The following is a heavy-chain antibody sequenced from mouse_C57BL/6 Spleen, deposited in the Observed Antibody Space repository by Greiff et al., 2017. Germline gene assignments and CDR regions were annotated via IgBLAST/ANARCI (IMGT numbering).Heavy chain of an antibody. CDR3: VSSTEDWYFDV. CDR1: GFTFSSYA. J-gene: IGHJ1*03. CDR2: LSSGGDYL. V-gene: IGHV5S21*01. Sequence: EVHLVESGAGLVKPGGSLKLSCAASGFTFSSYAMSWVRQTPEKRLEWVAYLSSGGDYLYYADSVKGRFPISRDNARNTLYLQMSSLKSEYTAMYYSVSSTEDWYFDVWGTGTTVTVSS. D-gene: IGHD1-1*01.